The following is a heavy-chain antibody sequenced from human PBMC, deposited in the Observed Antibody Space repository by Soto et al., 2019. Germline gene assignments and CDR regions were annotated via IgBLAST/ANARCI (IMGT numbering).Heavy chain of an antibody. CDR3: ARDGVSSTDYTWNYGTYFDY. CDR2: ISYDGNNK. V-gene: IGHV3-30-3*01. J-gene: IGHJ4*02. D-gene: IGHD1-7*01. Sequence: QVQLVESGGGVVQPGRSLRLSCAASGFTYSTYTMQWVRQAPGKGLEWGAVISYDGNNKFYADTVKGRFTISRDSTKQTLYLQMNILIPDDTAMYYCARDGVSSTDYTWNYGTYFDYCGQGALVAVSS. CDR1: GFTYSTYT.